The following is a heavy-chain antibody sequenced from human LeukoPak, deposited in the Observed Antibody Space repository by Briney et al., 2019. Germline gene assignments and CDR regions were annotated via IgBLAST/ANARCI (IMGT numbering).Heavy chain of an antibody. J-gene: IGHJ4*02. CDR2: IWYDGSNQ. Sequence: PGRSLRLSCAASGFTFSTYAMHWVRQAPGKGLEWVAVIWYDGSNQDYAESVKGQFTISRDNSKNTLYLQMNSLRPDDTAVFYCARKGSSSWYGGGWAYWGQGTLVTVSS. V-gene: IGHV3-33*01. CDR1: GFTFSTYA. CDR3: ARKGSSSWYGGGWAY. D-gene: IGHD6-13*01.